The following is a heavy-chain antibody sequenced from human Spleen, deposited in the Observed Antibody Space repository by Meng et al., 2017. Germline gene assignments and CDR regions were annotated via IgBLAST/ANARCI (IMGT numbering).Heavy chain of an antibody. J-gene: IGHJ4*02. CDR2: VSGGGGTT. V-gene: IGHV3-23*01. D-gene: IGHD3-22*01. Sequence: GGSLRLSCAASGFTFSSYAMSWVRQAPGKGLEWVSSVSGGGGTTYYADSVKGRFTISRDNSKNTLYLQMSSLRADDTAVYYCAKNYSDSSGSHWPLYFDCWGQGTLVTVSS. CDR1: GFTFSSYA. CDR3: AKNYSDSSGSHWPLYFDC.